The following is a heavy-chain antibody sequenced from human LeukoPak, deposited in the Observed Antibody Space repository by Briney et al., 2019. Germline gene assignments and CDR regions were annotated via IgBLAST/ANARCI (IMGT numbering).Heavy chain of an antibody. CDR2: ISYDGSNK. V-gene: IGHV3-30-3*01. CDR3: ARDGLLGYFDY. J-gene: IGHJ4*02. D-gene: IGHD2-8*02. CDR1: GFTFSSYA. Sequence: PGGSLRLSCAASGFTFSSYAMHWVRQAPGKGLERVAVISYDGSNKYYADSVKGRFTISRDNSKNTLYLQMNSLRAEDTAVYYCARDGLLGYFDYWGQGTLVTVSS.